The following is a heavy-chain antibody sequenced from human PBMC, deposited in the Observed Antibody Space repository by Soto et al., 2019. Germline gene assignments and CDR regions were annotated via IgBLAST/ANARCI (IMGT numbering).Heavy chain of an antibody. V-gene: IGHV1-69*01. CDR2: IIPIFGTA. Sequence: QVQLVQSGAEVKKPGSSVKVSCKASGGTFSSYAISWVRQAPGQGLEWMGGIIPIFGTANYAQKFQGRVTITADESTSTAYMELSSLRSEDTAVYYCARDFVAGIAVAGKLGMDAFDIWGQGTMVTVAS. CDR3: ARDFVAGIAVAGKLGMDAFDI. J-gene: IGHJ3*02. D-gene: IGHD6-19*01. CDR1: GGTFSSYA.